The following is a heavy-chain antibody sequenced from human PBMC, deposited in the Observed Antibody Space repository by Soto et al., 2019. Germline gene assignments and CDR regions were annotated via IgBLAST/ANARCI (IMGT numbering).Heavy chain of an antibody. Sequence: PGGSLRPSCAASGFTFDYYTMHWVRQAPGKGLEWVSLISWDGGSTYYADSVKGRFTISRDNSKNSLYLQMNSLRTEDTALYYCAKSDYYDSSGYYYFDYWGQGTLVTVSS. D-gene: IGHD3-22*01. V-gene: IGHV3-43*01. CDR1: GFTFDYYT. CDR3: AKSDYYDSSGYYYFDY. CDR2: ISWDGGST. J-gene: IGHJ4*02.